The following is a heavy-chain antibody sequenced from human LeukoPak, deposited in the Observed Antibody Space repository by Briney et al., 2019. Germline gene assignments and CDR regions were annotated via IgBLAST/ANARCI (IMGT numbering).Heavy chain of an antibody. Sequence: GGSLRLSCAASGFTVSSNYMSWVRQAPGKGLEWVSVIYSGGSTYYADSVKGRFTISRDNSKNTLYLQMNSLRAEDTAVYYRARVLTMVRGVIILAYYFDYWGQGTLVTVSS. CDR3: ARVLTMVRGVIILAYYFDY. CDR1: GFTVSSNY. V-gene: IGHV3-66*01. CDR2: IYSGGST. D-gene: IGHD3-10*01. J-gene: IGHJ4*02.